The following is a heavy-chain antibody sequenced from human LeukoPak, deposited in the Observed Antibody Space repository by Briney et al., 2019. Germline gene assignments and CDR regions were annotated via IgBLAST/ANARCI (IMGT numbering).Heavy chain of an antibody. D-gene: IGHD2-21*01. Sequence: SETLSLTCGVYGGSFSGYNWNWIRQFPGKGLEWIGEINHSGSTKHNPSLKSRVTMSVDTSKNQCSLKLSSVTAADAAVYYCAVWPIPDAIDIWGQGTRVTVSS. V-gene: IGHV4-34*01. CDR2: INHSGST. J-gene: IGHJ3*02. CDR1: GGSFSGYN. CDR3: AVWPIPDAIDI.